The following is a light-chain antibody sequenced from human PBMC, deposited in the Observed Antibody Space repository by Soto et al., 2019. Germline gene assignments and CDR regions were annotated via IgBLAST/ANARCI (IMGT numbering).Light chain of an antibody. Sequence: EIVLTQSPATLFLSPGERATLSCRASQSVSSYLAWYQQKPGQAPRLLIYDASNRATGIPARFSGSGSGTDFTLTISSLEPEDFAVYYCQQRSNWPLLTFGPGTKVDIK. CDR3: QQRSNWPLLT. V-gene: IGKV3-11*01. CDR1: QSVSSY. J-gene: IGKJ3*01. CDR2: DAS.